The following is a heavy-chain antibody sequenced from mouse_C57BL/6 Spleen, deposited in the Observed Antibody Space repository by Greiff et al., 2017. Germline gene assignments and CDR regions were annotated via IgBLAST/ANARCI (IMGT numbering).Heavy chain of an antibody. V-gene: IGHV1-55*01. CDR2: IYPGSGST. Sequence: QVQLQQPGAELVKPGASVKMSCKASGYTFTSYWITWVKQRPGQGLEWIGNIYPGSGSTNYNGKFKGKATLTADTSSSTAYMQLSSLTSEDSAVYYCARSGTYFDYWGQGTTLTVSS. CDR1: GYTFTSYW. CDR3: ARSGTYFDY. D-gene: IGHD4-1*01. J-gene: IGHJ2*01.